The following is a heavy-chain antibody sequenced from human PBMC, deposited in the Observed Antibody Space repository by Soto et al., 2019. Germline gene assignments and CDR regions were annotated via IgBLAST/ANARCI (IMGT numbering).Heavy chain of an antibody. CDR1: GGSISSGDYY. CDR3: ATRGGGYYPCYFDN. CDR2: IYYSGST. Sequence: SETLSLTCTVSGGSISSGDYYWSWIRQPPGKGLEWIGYIYYSGSTYYNPSLKSRVTISVDTSKNQFSLKLNSVTAADTALYYCATRGGGYYPCYFDNWGRGTLVTVSS. V-gene: IGHV4-30-4*01. J-gene: IGHJ4*02. D-gene: IGHD3-22*01.